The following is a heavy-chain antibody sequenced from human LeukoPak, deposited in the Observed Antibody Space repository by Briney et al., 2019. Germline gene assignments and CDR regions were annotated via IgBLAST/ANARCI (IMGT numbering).Heavy chain of an antibody. CDR1: GGSISSGDYY. D-gene: IGHD4-23*01. Sequence: PSETLSLTCTVSGGSISSGDYYWSWIRQPPGKGLEWIGYIYYSGSTYYNPSLKSRVTISVDTSKNQFSLKLSSVTAADTAVYYSARLLRMVTVFDYWGQGTLVTVSS. J-gene: IGHJ4*02. CDR2: IYYSGST. CDR3: ARLLRMVTVFDY. V-gene: IGHV4-30-4*01.